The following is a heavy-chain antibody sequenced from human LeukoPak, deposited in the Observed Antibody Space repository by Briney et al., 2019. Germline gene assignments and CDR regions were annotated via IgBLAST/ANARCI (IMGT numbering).Heavy chain of an antibody. CDR1: GFTFSSYA. CDR3: ARRDYYYDSSTPTFDP. J-gene: IGHJ5*02. V-gene: IGHV3-30*03. Sequence: PGGSLRLSCAASGFTFSSYAIHWVRQAPGKGLEWVAVISLDGNNKYYADSVKGRFTISRDNAKNTLYLQMNSLRAEDTAVYYCARRDYYYDSSTPTFDPWGQGTLVTVSS. D-gene: IGHD3-22*01. CDR2: ISLDGNNK.